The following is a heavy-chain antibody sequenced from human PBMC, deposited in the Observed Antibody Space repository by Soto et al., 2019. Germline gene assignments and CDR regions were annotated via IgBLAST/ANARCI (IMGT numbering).Heavy chain of an antibody. CDR2: IYYTGST. V-gene: IGHV4-61*01. CDR3: ARDHHSYYETSGYYPYFDF. CDR1: GGSVNTAPYH. Sequence: SETLSLTCTVSGGSVNTAPYHWSWIRQSPRNGLEWIGNIYYTGSTNYNPSFESRVAISLDTSNNQFSLRLTSLTAADTAVYFCARDHHSYYETSGYYPYFDFWGQGTLVTVSS. J-gene: IGHJ4*02. D-gene: IGHD3-22*01.